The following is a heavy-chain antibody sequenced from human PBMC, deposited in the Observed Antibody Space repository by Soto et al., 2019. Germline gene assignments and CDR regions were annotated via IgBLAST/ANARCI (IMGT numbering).Heavy chain of an antibody. CDR2: IRSNIDGGTT. D-gene: IGHD1-1*01. CDR3: TTDSQLSLFFQAEDGIRDL. CDR1: GFTVNDAW. J-gene: IGHJ2*01. Sequence: GVSLRLSGAAAGFTVNDAWSNWMRQTPGKGLEWFCRIRSNIDGGTTDYATPVKGRFVVSRDASRNVVYLQMNSLTTEDTAIYYCTTDSQLSLFFQAEDGIRDL. V-gene: IGHV3-15*07.